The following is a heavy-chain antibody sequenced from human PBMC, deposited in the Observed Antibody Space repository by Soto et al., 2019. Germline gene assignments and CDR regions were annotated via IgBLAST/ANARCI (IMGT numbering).Heavy chain of an antibody. CDR1: GVPFTSYA. V-gene: IGHV3-48*01. CDR3: ARDRYGDYSVDY. Sequence: GGSLRLSSGASGVPFTSYAMSWVRQAPVKGLEWVSYISGSSNTIYYADSVKGRFTIYRDSAKNSLYLQMNSLRAEDTAVYYCARDRYGDYSVDYWGQGTLVTVSS. CDR2: ISGSSNTI. J-gene: IGHJ4*02. D-gene: IGHD4-17*01.